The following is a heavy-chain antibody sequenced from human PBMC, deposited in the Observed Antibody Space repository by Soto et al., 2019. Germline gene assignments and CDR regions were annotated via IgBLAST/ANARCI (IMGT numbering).Heavy chain of an antibody. J-gene: IGHJ6*02. CDR2: IVVVSGST. Sequence: QMQLVQSAAEVREPGTSVRVSCRASGFDFGSFGIQFLRQTRGRGLEWIGWIVVVSGSTNYARQFQGRVAISRDLSSSTAYLDLYDLNSDDTAVYFCSADHPHMAMGWPVWGQGTTVTVSS. CDR3: SADHPHMAMGWPV. D-gene: IGHD1-26*01. V-gene: IGHV1-58*02. CDR1: GFDFGSFG.